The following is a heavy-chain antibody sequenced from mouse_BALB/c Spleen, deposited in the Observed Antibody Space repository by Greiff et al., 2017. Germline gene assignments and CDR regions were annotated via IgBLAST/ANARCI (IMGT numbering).Heavy chain of an antibody. CDR1: GYTFTSYW. CDR3: TSTGKGYYAIDY. D-gene: IGHD4-1*02. CDR2: IYPSDSYT. J-gene: IGHJ4*01. Sequence: QVQLQQPGAELVRPGASVKLSCKASGYTFTSYWINWVKQRPGQGLEWIGNIYPSDSYTNYTQTFKDKATLTVDKSSSTAYMQLSSPTSEDSAVYYCTSTGKGYYAIDYWGQGTSVTVSA. V-gene: IGHV1-69*02.